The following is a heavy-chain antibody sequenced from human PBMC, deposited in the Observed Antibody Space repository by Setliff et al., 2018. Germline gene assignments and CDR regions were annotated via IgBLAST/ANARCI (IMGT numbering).Heavy chain of an antibody. CDR3: ARHKSNGSGSYPSLYMDV. J-gene: IGHJ6*03. CDR2: IYYSGST. D-gene: IGHD3-10*01. V-gene: IGHV4-39*01. CDR1: GGSISSGNNY. Sequence: SETLSLTCRVSGGSISSGNNYWGLIRQPPGKGLEWVATIYYSGSTYSNPSLKSRLIIYVDAPVNQFSVKLSSVTAADTAVYYCARHKSNGSGSYPSLYMDVCDKGFMVTVS.